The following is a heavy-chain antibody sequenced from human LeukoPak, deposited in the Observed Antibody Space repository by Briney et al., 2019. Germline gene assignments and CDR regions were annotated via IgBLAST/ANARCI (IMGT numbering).Heavy chain of an antibody. Sequence: GASVKVSRKASGGTFSSYAISWVRQAPGQGLEWMGGIIPIFGTANYAQKFQGRVTITADKSTSTAYMELSSLRSEDTAVYYCARSAGYSSSWYGVFDXWGXGTLXTVSS. CDR3: ARSAGYSSSWYGVFDX. CDR2: IIPIFGTA. D-gene: IGHD6-13*01. V-gene: IGHV1-69*06. CDR1: GGTFSSYA. J-gene: IGHJ4*02.